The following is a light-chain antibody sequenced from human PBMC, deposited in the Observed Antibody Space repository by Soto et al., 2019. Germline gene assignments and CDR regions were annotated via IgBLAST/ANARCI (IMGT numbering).Light chain of an antibody. CDR3: QQYNNWQGT. V-gene: IGKV3-15*01. Sequence: EIVMTQSPATLSVSPGERATLSCRASQSVSSNLAWYQQKPGQAPRLLIYGASTRATGIPARFSGSGSGTEFTLTINSLQSEDFAVYYCQQYNNWQGTFGQGTKVEIK. J-gene: IGKJ1*01. CDR2: GAS. CDR1: QSVSSN.